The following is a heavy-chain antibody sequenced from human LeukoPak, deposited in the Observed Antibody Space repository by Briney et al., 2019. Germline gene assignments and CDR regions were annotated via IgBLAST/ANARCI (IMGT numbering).Heavy chain of an antibody. CDR2: INSDGSST. CDR3: ARYYYGSGSERN. V-gene: IGHV3-74*01. J-gene: IGHJ4*02. D-gene: IGHD3-10*01. CDR1: GFTFSSYW. Sequence: GGSLRLSCAASGFTFSSYWMHWVRQAPGQGLVWVSRINSDGSSTSYADSVKGRFTISRDNAKNTLYLQMNSLRAEDTAVYYCARYYYGSGSERNWGQGTLVTVSS.